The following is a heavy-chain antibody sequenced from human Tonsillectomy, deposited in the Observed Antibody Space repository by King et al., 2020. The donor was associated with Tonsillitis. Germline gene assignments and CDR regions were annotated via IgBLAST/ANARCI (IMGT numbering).Heavy chain of an antibody. CDR2: IYYSGST. CDR1: GGSISSSSYY. Sequence: QMQLQESGPGLVKPSETLSLTCTVSGGSISSSSYYWGWIRQPPGKGLEWIGSIYYSGSTYYNPSLKSRVTISVDTSKNQFSLKLSSVTAADTAVYYCARQGLLPYGMDVWGQGTTVTVSS. J-gene: IGHJ6*02. D-gene: IGHD2-15*01. CDR3: ARQGLLPYGMDV. V-gene: IGHV4-39*01.